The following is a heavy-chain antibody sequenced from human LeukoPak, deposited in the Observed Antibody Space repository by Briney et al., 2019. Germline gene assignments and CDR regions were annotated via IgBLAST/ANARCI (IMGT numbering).Heavy chain of an antibody. CDR2: IYYTGST. CDR3: ARHRWLQLRPYWYFDL. J-gene: IGHJ2*01. Sequence: SETLSLTCTVSGDSISSSTYYWGWIRQPPGKGLEWIGSIYYTGSTYYNPSLKSRVAISVDTSKNQFSLKLSSVTAADTAVHYCARHRWLQLRPYWYFDLWGRGTLVTVSS. D-gene: IGHD5-24*01. V-gene: IGHV4-39*01. CDR1: GDSISSSTYY.